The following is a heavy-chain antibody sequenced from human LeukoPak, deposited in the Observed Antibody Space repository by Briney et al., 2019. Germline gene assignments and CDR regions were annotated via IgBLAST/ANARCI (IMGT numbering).Heavy chain of an antibody. Sequence: SETLSLTCAVYGWSFNDYYWNWFRQPPGKGLEWIGEINARGDTNYNPSLKSRVNISVDTSKKQFSLRLTSMIAADTALYYCARGQVPAARGHNWFDPWGQGTLVTVSS. CDR3: ARGQVPAARGHNWFDP. J-gene: IGHJ5*02. CDR2: INARGDT. V-gene: IGHV4-34*01. D-gene: IGHD2-2*01. CDR1: GWSFNDYY.